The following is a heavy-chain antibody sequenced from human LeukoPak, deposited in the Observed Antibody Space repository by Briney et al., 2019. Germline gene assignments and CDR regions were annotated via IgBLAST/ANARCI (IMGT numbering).Heavy chain of an antibody. CDR3: ARGKLGSFDI. CDR2: IWYDESNK. Sequence: GGSLRLSCAASGFTFSNYDMHWVRQAPGKGLEWVALIWYDESNKYYADSVKGRFTISRDNSKNTLYLQMNSLRVEDTAVYYCARGKLGSFDIWGQGTLVTVSS. CDR1: GFTFSNYD. J-gene: IGHJ3*02. D-gene: IGHD3-10*01. V-gene: IGHV3-33*01.